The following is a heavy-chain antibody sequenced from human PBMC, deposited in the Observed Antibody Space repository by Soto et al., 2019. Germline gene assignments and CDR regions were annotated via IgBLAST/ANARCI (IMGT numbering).Heavy chain of an antibody. CDR1: GFAFSTYG. V-gene: IGHV3-33*01. CDR2: IWYDGSNK. CDR3: ARDTHHYLDY. D-gene: IGHD3-10*01. Sequence: GGSLRLSCAASGFAFSTYGIHWVRQAPGKGLEWVAVIWYDGSNKYYADSVMGRFSISRDNSKNTLYLEMNSVTAEDTAVYYCARDTHHYLDYWGQGA. J-gene: IGHJ4*02.